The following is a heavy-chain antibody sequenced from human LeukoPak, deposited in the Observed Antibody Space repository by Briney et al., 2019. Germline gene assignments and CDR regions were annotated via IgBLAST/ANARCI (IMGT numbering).Heavy chain of an antibody. CDR3: GRDEGNRWFDF. J-gene: IGHJ4*02. D-gene: IGHD2-15*01. Sequence: PGGSLRLSCAASGFTFSSYAMNWVRQAPGKGLQWVSVISTTSLNTYYADSVKGRFTISRDNSKNTLYLQMSSLRVDDTAVYYCGRDEGNRWFDFWGQGTLVTVSS. CDR2: ISTTSLNT. V-gene: IGHV3-23*01. CDR1: GFTFSSYA.